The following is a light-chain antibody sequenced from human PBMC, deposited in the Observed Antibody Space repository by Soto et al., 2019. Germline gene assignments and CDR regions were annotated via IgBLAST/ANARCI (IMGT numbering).Light chain of an antibody. CDR2: DVS. Sequence: QSALTQPASVSGSPGHSITISCTGTSSDVGGYNYVSWYQQHPGKATKLMIYDVSNRPSGVSNRFSGSKSGNTASLTISGLQAEDEADYYCSSYTSSSTLVFGGGTQLTVL. CDR1: SSDVGGYNY. CDR3: SSYTSSSTLV. J-gene: IGLJ3*02. V-gene: IGLV2-14*01.